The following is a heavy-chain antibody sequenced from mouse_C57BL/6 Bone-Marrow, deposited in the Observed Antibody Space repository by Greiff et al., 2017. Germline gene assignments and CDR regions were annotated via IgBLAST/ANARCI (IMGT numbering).Heavy chain of an antibody. CDR2: ISNGGGST. CDR3: ARHAASITTVVPAGYFDV. CDR1: GFTFSDYY. D-gene: IGHD1-1*01. Sequence: EVMLVESGGGLVQPGGSLKLSCAASGFTFSDYYMYWVRQTPEKRLEWVAYISNGGGSTYYPDTVKGRFTISRDNAKNTLYLQMSRLKSEDTAMYYCARHAASITTVVPAGYFDVWGTGTTVTVSS. V-gene: IGHV5-12*01. J-gene: IGHJ1*03.